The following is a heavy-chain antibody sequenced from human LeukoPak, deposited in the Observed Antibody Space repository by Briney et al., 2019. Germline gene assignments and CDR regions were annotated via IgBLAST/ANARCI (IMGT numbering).Heavy chain of an antibody. CDR2: INDSGST. Sequence: SETLSLTCTVSGGSISSGDYYWSWIRQPPGKGLEWIGEINDSGSTNYNPSLKSRVTISVDTSKNQFSLKLSSVTAADTAVYYCARGPAMVRGVNWFDPWGQGTLVTVSS. CDR3: ARGPAMVRGVNWFDP. V-gene: IGHV4-39*07. D-gene: IGHD3-10*01. CDR1: GGSISSGDYY. J-gene: IGHJ5*02.